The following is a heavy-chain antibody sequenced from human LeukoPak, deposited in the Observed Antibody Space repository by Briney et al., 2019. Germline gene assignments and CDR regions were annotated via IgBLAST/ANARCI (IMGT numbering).Heavy chain of an antibody. V-gene: IGHV3-74*01. D-gene: IGHD2-15*01. CDR2: INSEGSSV. CDR1: GFTFSDYW. Sequence: GGSLRLSCVASGFTFSDYWMHWVRQAPGKGLVWLSRINSEGSSVSYADSVKGRITISRDNAKNTLYLQMGSLREEDTAVYFCARAGWDLLPPYYYYGLDVWGQGTTVTVSS. CDR3: ARAGWDLLPPYYYYGLDV. J-gene: IGHJ6*02.